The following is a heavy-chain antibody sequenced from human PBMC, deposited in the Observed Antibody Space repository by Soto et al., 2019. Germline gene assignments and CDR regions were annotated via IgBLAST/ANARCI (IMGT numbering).Heavy chain of an antibody. CDR3: AEDLEQQLVRLFFDY. D-gene: IGHD6-13*01. Sequence: GGSLRLSCAASGFTFSSYAMSWVRQAPGKGLEWVSAISGSGGSKYYADSVKGRFTISRDNSKNTLYLQMNSLRAEDTAVYYCAEDLEQQLVRLFFDYWGQGTLVTVSS. CDR1: GFTFSSYA. J-gene: IGHJ4*02. CDR2: ISGSGGSK. V-gene: IGHV3-23*01.